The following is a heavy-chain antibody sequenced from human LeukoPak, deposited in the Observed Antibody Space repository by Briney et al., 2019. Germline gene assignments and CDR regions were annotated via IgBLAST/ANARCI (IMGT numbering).Heavy chain of an antibody. V-gene: IGHV4-59*08. D-gene: IGHD5-18*01. Sequence: SETLSLTCTVSGDSITDSITSYYWSWVRQPPGKGLEWIAYMSYSGSINSNPSLKSRVTISVDTSKNQFSLKLSSVTAADTAVYYCARQRVGYSYGYDYWGQGTLVTVSS. J-gene: IGHJ4*02. CDR2: MSYSGSI. CDR3: ARQRVGYSYGYDY. CDR1: GDSITDSITSYY.